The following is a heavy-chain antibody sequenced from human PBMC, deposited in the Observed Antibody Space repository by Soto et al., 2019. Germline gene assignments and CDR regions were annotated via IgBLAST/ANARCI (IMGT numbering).Heavy chain of an antibody. CDR3: AKISESSAYSSFDY. V-gene: IGHV3-23*01. Sequence: GGSLILSCAASGLTFISDAMSWVRQAPGKGLEWVSGISGSGISTYYADSVKGRFTISRDNSKNTLYLQMNSLRAEDTAVYYCAKISESSAYSSFDYWGQGTLVSVSS. CDR2: ISGSGIST. CDR1: GLTFISDA. D-gene: IGHD3-22*01. J-gene: IGHJ4*02.